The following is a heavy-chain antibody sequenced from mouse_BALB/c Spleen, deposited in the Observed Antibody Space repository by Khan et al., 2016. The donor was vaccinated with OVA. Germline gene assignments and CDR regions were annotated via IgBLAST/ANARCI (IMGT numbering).Heavy chain of an antibody. CDR3: ARGVYGSRGAWFAY. Sequence: VQLQQSGPELLKPGASVKIPCKASGYTFTDYNMDWVRLSHGKSLEWIGDINPNNGYTIYNQKFKGKATLTVNKSSSTAYMELRTLTSEDTAVYYCARGVYGSRGAWFAYWGQGTLVTVSA. D-gene: IGHD1-1*01. CDR1: GYTFTDYN. V-gene: IGHV1-18*01. CDR2: INPNNGYT. J-gene: IGHJ3*01.